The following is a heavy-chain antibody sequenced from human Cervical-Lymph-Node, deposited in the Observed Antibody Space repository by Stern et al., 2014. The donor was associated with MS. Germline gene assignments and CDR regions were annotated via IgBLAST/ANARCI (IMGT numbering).Heavy chain of an antibody. Sequence: VQLLESGGGVVQPGRSLRLSCAASGFTFSSYGMHWVRQAPGKGLEWVAVISYDGSNKYYADSVKGRFTISRDNSKNTLYLQMNSLRAEDTAVYYCAKDRGTYYYDAWGQGTLVTVSS. CDR1: GFTFSSYG. J-gene: IGHJ5*02. D-gene: IGHD3-22*01. V-gene: IGHV3-30*18. CDR3: AKDRGTYYYDA. CDR2: ISYDGSNK.